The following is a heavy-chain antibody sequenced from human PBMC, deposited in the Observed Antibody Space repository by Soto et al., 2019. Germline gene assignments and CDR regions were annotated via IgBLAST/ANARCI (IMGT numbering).Heavy chain of an antibody. CDR3: TRETVAGITGLDY. CDR1: GFNVGAFA. D-gene: IGHD1-20*01. Sequence: GGSLRLSCAASGFNVGAFAVNWVRQAPGKGLEWVSGISVSDAFIYYADPVRGRFSISRDASENILYLQMNSLRVDDTALYYCTRETVAGITGLDYWGPGTLVTVSS. V-gene: IGHV3-23*01. J-gene: IGHJ4*02. CDR2: ISVSDAFI.